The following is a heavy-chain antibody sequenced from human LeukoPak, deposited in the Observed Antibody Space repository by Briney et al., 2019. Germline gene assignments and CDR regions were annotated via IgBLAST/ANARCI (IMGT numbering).Heavy chain of an antibody. CDR2: ITYSGST. Sequence: SETLSLTCTVSGGSISSDDCYWSWIRQPPGKGLEWIGHITYSGSTDYSPSLRSRVTMSVGTSKNQFSLKLNSVTAAETAMYFCARGGVGGYDYFDSWGQGTLVAVSS. D-gene: IGHD5-12*01. CDR1: GGSISSDDCY. J-gene: IGHJ4*02. CDR3: ARGGVGGYDYFDS. V-gene: IGHV4-30-4*01.